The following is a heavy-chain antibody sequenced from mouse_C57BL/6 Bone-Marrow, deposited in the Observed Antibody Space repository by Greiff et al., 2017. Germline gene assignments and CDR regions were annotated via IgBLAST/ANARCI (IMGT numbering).Heavy chain of an antibody. Sequence: EVQLEESGGGLVQPGGSMKLSCVASGFTFSNYWMNWVRQSPEKGLEWVAQIRLKSDNYATHYAESVKGRFTISRDDSKSSVYLQMDNLRAEDTGIYYCASLYDYDEVAYWGQGTLVTVSA. V-gene: IGHV6-3*01. J-gene: IGHJ3*01. CDR3: ASLYDYDEVAY. CDR1: GFTFSNYW. CDR2: IRLKSDNYAT. D-gene: IGHD2-4*01.